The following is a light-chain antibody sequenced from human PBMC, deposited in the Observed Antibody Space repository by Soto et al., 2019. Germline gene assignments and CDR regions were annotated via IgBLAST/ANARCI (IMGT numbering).Light chain of an antibody. Sequence: QSVLTQPASVSGSPGQSITISCTGTSSDVGGYNYVSWYQQYPGKAPKLMIYDVSHRPSGVSNRFSGSKSGNTASLTISGLQAEDEADYYCSSYTSSNTVVFGGGTKLTVL. V-gene: IGLV2-14*01. J-gene: IGLJ2*01. CDR3: SSYTSSNTVV. CDR1: SSDVGGYNY. CDR2: DVS.